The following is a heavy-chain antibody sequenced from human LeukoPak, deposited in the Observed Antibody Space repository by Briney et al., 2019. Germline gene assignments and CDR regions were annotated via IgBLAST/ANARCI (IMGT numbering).Heavy chain of an antibody. CDR3: ATTSSGYSHY. Sequence: GSLRLSCAASGFTFSSYAMSWVRQAPGKGLEWIGSIYYSGNTYYNPSLKSRVTISVDTSKNQFSLKLSSVTAADTAVYYCATTSSGYSHYWGQGTLVIVSS. CDR2: IYYSGNT. V-gene: IGHV4-59*05. CDR1: GFTFSSYA. D-gene: IGHD3-22*01. J-gene: IGHJ4*02.